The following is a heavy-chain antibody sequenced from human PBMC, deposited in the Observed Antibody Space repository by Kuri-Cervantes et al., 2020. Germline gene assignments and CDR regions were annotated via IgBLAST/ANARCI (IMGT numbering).Heavy chain of an antibody. V-gene: IGHV1-2*02. J-gene: IGHJ4*02. CDR1: GYTFTGYY. CDR3: ARDSSGDFWSGYYTLLYYFDY. CDR2: INPNSGGT. D-gene: IGHD3-3*01. Sequence: ASVKVSCKASGYTFTGYYMHWVRQAPGQGLEWMGWINPNSGGTNYAQKFQGRVTMTRDTSISTAYMELSRLRSDDTAVYYCARDSSGDFWSGYYTLLYYFDYWGQGTRVTVSS.